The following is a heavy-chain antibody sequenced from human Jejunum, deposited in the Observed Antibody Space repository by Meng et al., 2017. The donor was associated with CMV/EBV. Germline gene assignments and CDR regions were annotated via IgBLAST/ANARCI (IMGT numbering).Heavy chain of an antibody. J-gene: IGHJ5*02. D-gene: IGHD3-3*01. CDR3: ARGRFWSGYPRCWFDP. Sequence: SISSHYYWDWIRQPPGKGLEWIGSIYDSGSIDYKPSRKSRVTISVDTSKNQFSLKLSSVTAADTAVYYCARGRFWSGYPRCWFDPWGQGTLVTVSS. CDR1: SISSHYY. V-gene: IGHV4-38-2*02. CDR2: IYDSGSI.